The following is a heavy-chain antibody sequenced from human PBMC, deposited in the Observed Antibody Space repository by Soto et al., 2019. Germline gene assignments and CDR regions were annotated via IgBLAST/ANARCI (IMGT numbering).Heavy chain of an antibody. CDR3: AKILGYYFDY. D-gene: IGHD7-27*01. V-gene: IGHV3-23*01. CDR2: ISGSGGSA. J-gene: IGHJ4*02. Sequence: GGSLRLSCAASGFTFSSSAMSWVRQAPGKGLEWVSTISGSGGSASYADSVKGRFTISRDISKNTLYLQMSTLRAEDTATYYCAKILGYYFDYWGQGTLVTVSS. CDR1: GFTFSSSA.